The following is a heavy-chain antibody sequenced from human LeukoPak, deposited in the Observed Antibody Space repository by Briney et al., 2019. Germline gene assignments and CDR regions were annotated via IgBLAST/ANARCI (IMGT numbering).Heavy chain of an antibody. D-gene: IGHD3-9*01. CDR1: GGSISSSNW. Sequence: PSETLSLTCAVSGGSISSSNWWSWVRQPPGKGLEWIGEIYHSGSTNYNPSLKSRVTISVDKSKNQFSLKLSSVTAADTAVYYCARADYDILTGYLNWGQGTLVTVSS. CDR3: ARADYDILTGYLN. J-gene: IGHJ4*02. CDR2: IYHSGST. V-gene: IGHV4-4*02.